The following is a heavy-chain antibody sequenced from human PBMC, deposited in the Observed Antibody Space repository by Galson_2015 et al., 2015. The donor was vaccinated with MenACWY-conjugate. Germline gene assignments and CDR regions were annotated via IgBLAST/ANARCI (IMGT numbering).Heavy chain of an antibody. CDR1: GYTFTSYY. J-gene: IGHJ2*01. Sequence: SVKVSCKASGYTFTSYYMHWVRQAPGQGLEWMGIINPSGGSTSYAQKFQGRVTMTRDTSTSTVYMELSSLRSEDTAVYYCARVAVAGTSPLSVAWYFDLWGRGTLVTVSS. V-gene: IGHV1-46*01. CDR3: ARVAVAGTSPLSVAWYFDL. D-gene: IGHD6-19*01. CDR2: INPSGGST.